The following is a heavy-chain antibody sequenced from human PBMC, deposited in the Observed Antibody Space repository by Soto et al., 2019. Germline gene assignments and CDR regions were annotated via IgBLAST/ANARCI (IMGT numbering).Heavy chain of an antibody. CDR3: ARETDQGDRYNFYDAMDV. V-gene: IGHV4-4*07. D-gene: IGHD2-21*02. CDR2: LYPSGST. CDR1: GDSMISSS. Sequence: AETLSLTCTVSGDSMISSSWSWIRQPAGKGLEWVGRLYPSGSTNYNPSLRSRVTMSVDTSKNQYSLRLSSVTAADTAVYYCARETDQGDRYNFYDAMDVWGQGTTVTVSS. J-gene: IGHJ6*02.